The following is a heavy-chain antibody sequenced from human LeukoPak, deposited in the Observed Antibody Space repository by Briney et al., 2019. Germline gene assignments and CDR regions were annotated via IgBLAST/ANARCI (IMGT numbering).Heavy chain of an antibody. CDR1: GFTFSTYD. V-gene: IGHV3-13*01. J-gene: IGHJ6*02. D-gene: IGHD2-15*01. Sequence: GGSLRLSCTASGFTFSTYDMHWVRQATGKGLEWVSGINNAGNTYYQGSVKGRFTISREDAKNSFYLQMNSLRATDTAVYYCARGDCSGGSCSSMDVWGQGTTVTVSS. CDR2: INNAGNT. CDR3: ARGDCSGGSCSSMDV.